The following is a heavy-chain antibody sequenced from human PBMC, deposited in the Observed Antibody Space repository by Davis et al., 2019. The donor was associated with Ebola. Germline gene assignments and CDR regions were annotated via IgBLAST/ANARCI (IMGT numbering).Heavy chain of an antibody. CDR1: GCSLTSGGYY. CDR2: MLYSGTT. D-gene: IGHD4-23*01. Sequence: SETLSLTCSASGCSLTSGGYYWSCVRQHTGKGLEWIGYMLYSGTTYYNPSLKRCVVISADTSKNQFSLQLSSVNDADTAIYYCATSLLWLSFDFWGRGTLVTVSS. CDR3: ATSLLWLSFDF. V-gene: IGHV4-31*03. J-gene: IGHJ4*02.